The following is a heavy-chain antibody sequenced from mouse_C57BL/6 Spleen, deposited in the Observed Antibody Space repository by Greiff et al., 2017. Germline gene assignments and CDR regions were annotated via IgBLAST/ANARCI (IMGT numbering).Heavy chain of an antibody. D-gene: IGHD4-1*01. CDR3: ARSDWSSWFAY. J-gene: IGHJ3*01. CDR2: LYWDDAN. V-gene: IGHV8-12*01. CDR1: GFSLSTSGMG. Sequence: QVTLKESGPGILQSSQTLSLTCSFSGFSLSTSGMGVSWIRQPSGKGLEWLAHLYWDDANRYNPSLKGRLTISKNTSRTQVFLKITSVDTADTATYYCARSDWSSWFAYWGQGTLVTVSA.